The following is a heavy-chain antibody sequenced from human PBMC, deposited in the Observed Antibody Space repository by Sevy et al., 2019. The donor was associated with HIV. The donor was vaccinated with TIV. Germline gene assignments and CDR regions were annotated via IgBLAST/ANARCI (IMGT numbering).Heavy chain of an antibody. CDR2: IDPSGST. Sequence: ASVKVSCKASGYTFITYYVHWVRQAPGQGLEWMGLIDPSGSTRYAQKFQGRVSMTGDTSTTTVYMELSSLTSEDTAVYYCARNPDLSGSYLEYYYYAMDVWGQGTTVTVSS. CDR1: GYTFITYY. D-gene: IGHD1-26*01. J-gene: IGHJ6*02. CDR3: ARNPDLSGSYLEYYYYAMDV. V-gene: IGHV1-46*01.